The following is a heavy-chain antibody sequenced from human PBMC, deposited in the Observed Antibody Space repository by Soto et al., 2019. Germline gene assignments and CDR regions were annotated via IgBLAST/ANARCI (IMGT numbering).Heavy chain of an antibody. J-gene: IGHJ6*02. CDR3: ASTVVVPAAMVDYYYYGMDV. CDR1: GYTFTSYG. D-gene: IGHD2-2*01. Sequence: ASVAVCCKASGYTFTSYGISWVRHSPGQGLEWMGWISAYNGNTNYAQKLQGRVTMSTDTSTSTAYMELRSLRSDDTAVYYCASTVVVPAAMVDYYYYGMDVWGQGTTVTVSS. CDR2: ISAYNGNT. V-gene: IGHV1-18*01.